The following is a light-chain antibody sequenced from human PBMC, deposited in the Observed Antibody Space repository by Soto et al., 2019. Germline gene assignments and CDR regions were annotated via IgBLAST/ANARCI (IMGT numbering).Light chain of an antibody. CDR3: QKYGRSPFT. V-gene: IGKV3-20*01. CDR1: QSVSSSY. Sequence: EIVLTQSPGTLSLSPGERATLSCRASQSVSSSYLAWYQQKPGQAPRLLIYGASSRATGIPDRFSGSGSGRAVTLYIRRLEPEDCSVYYCQKYGRSPFTFGPGTKVDIK. CDR2: GAS. J-gene: IGKJ3*01.